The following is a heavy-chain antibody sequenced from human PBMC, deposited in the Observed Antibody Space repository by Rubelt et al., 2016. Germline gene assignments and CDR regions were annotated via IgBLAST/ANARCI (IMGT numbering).Heavy chain of an antibody. CDR2: IHYDGSNK. CDR3: AKETGGEKYSLGFQDY. J-gene: IGHJ4*02. Sequence: GLEWVAFIHYDGSNKYYADSVKGRFTISRDNSKNTLYLVMNTLRTEDTALYYCAKETGGEKYSLGFQDYWGQGTLVTVSS. V-gene: IGHV3-30*02. D-gene: IGHD2/OR15-2a*01.